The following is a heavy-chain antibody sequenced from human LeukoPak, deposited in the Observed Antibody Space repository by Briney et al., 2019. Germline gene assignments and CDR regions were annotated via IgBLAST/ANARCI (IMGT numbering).Heavy chain of an antibody. D-gene: IGHD6-13*01. CDR3: ARRRGWKQQLVYFDY. J-gene: IGHJ4*02. CDR1: GGSITTYY. CDR2: MFHSGTP. V-gene: IGHV4-59*08. Sequence: RPSETLSLTCTVSGGSITTYYWSWIRQPPGKGLEWIAYMFHSGTPRYNPSLQSRVAISADTSKNQFSLNVRSTTAADTAVYYCARRRGWKQQLVYFDYWGQGTLATVSS.